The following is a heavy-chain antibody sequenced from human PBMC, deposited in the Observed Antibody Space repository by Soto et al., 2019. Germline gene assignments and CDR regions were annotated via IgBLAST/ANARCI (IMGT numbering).Heavy chain of an antibody. CDR3: AKAAGTVD. CDR2: ISYDGSNK. Sequence: QVQLVESGGGVVQPGWSLRLSCAASGFTFSSYGMHWVRQAPGKGLEWVAVISYDGSNKYYADSVKGRFTISRDNSKNTLYLQMNSLRAEDTAVYYCAKAAGTVDWGQGTLVTVSS. J-gene: IGHJ4*02. D-gene: IGHD6-13*01. CDR1: GFTFSSYG. V-gene: IGHV3-30*18.